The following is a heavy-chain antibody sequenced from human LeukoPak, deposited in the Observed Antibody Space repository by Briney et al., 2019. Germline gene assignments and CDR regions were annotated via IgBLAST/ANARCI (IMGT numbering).Heavy chain of an antibody. CDR2: ISAYNGNT. J-gene: IGHJ6*04. CDR3: ARDHYTNYYYYGMDV. D-gene: IGHD4-11*01. Sequence: ASVKVSCKASGYTFTSYGISWVRQAPGQGLEWMGWISAYNGNTNYAQKLQGRVTMTTDTSTSTAYVEPRSLRSDDAAVYYCARDHYTNYYYYGMDVWGKGTTVTVSS. CDR1: GYTFTSYG. V-gene: IGHV1-18*04.